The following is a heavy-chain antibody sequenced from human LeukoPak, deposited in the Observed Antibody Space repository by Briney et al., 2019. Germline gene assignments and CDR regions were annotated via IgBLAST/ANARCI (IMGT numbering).Heavy chain of an antibody. Sequence: ASVKVSCKASGYTFTSYFMHWVRQAPGQWLEWMGIINPSGGSTSYAQKFQGRVTITADESTSTAYMELSSLRSEDTAVYYCARDSVWGSGYYFPLGYWGQGTLVTVSS. CDR3: ARDSVWGSGYYFPLGY. D-gene: IGHD3-22*01. J-gene: IGHJ4*02. CDR2: INPSGGST. CDR1: GYTFTSYF. V-gene: IGHV1-46*01.